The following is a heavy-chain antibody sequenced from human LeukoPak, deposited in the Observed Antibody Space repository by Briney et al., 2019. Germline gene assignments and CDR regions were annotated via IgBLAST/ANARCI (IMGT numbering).Heavy chain of an antibody. V-gene: IGHV3-30*01. CDR2: ISSGGSYE. CDR1: GFTFSSYA. J-gene: IGHJ4*02. D-gene: IGHD3-10*01. CDR3: ARDSTYYYESGSSGPHYFDN. Sequence: PGGSLRLSCAASGFTFSSYAMHWVRQAPGKGLEGVSIISSGGSYEYYADSVKGRFTISRDNSKNTLFLQLNSLRAEDTALYYCARDSTYYYESGSSGPHYFDNWGQGTLVTVSS.